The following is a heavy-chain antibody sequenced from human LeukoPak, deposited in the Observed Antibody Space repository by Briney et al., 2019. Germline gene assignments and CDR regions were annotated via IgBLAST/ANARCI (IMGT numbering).Heavy chain of an antibody. J-gene: IGHJ4*02. V-gene: IGHV1-69*01. CDR3: ARDNGILTDSYQY. CDR1: GGTFSTYA. Sequence: SVKVSCKASGGTFSTYAISWVRQAPGQGLEWMGGVIVMLGTVNYAQKFQGRVTFTADESTSTAYMEVRSLRSEDTAVYYCARDNGILTDSYQYWGQGTLVSVSS. CDR2: VIVMLGTV. D-gene: IGHD3-9*01.